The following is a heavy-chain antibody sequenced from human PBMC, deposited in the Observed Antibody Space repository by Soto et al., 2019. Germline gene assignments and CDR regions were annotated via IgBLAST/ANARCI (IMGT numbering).Heavy chain of an antibody. J-gene: IGHJ6*02. CDR3: ARGHYYCGMDV. V-gene: IGHV4-30-4*01. CDR2: IYYSGTT. Sequence: PSETLSLTCTVSGGSISSGDYYWSWIRQPPGKGLEWIGYIYYSGTTYYTPSLKSRLTMSMDRANDHFSLNLTSVTAADTAVYFWARGHYYCGMDVWGQGITVTVSS. CDR1: GGSISSGDYY.